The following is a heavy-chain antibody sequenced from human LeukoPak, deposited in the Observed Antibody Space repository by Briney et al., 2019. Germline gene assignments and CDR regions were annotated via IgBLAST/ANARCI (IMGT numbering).Heavy chain of an antibody. V-gene: IGHV3-7*01. J-gene: IGHJ4*02. D-gene: IGHD3-9*01. CDR1: GFTLRSYW. CDR2: IKQDGSEK. Sequence: GGSLRLSCAASGFTLRSYWMSCVRQAPGKGLEWVANIKQDGSEKYYVDSVKGRFTISRDNAKTSLYLQMDSLRAEDTVVYYCARTSGTGWSYWGQGTLVTVSS. CDR3: ARTSGTGWSY.